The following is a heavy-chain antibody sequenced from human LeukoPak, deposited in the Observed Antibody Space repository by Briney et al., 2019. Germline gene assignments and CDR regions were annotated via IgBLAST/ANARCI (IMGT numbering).Heavy chain of an antibody. CDR2: ITSNGGSK. J-gene: IGHJ4*02. CDR3: AREFCDTNNCYKAALAY. Sequence: GGSLRLSCVASGFSSSTYTMHWVRQAPGKGLEYVSTITSNGGSKYYASSVKGRFTISRDNNQNTLYLQMGSLTAEDVALYYCAREFCDTNNCYKAALAYWGQGTLVSVSS. CDR1: GFSSSTYT. D-gene: IGHD1-1*01. V-gene: IGHV3-64*01.